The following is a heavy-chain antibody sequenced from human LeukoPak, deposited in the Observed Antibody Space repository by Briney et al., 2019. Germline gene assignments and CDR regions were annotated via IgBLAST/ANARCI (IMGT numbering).Heavy chain of an antibody. V-gene: IGHV4-59*01. Sequence: SETLSLTCTVSGGSISSYYWSWIRQPPGKGLEWIGYISNSGSTNYNPSLKSRVTISVDTSKNQFSLRLSSVTAADTAVYYCARGYSKYEDYWGQGALVTVSS. J-gene: IGHJ4*02. CDR2: ISNSGST. D-gene: IGHD4-11*01. CDR1: GGSISSYY. CDR3: ARGYSKYEDY.